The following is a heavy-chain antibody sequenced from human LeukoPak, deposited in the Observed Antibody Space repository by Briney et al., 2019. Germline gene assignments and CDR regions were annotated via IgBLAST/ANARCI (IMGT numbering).Heavy chain of an antibody. CDR3: AGAVSTVFHY. J-gene: IGHJ4*02. D-gene: IGHD5/OR15-5a*01. Sequence: SETLSLTCTVSGDSISAYYWSWLRQPPGKGLEWIGYIYYSGSTYYNASLKSRVTISLDTSKNQFSLKLISVTAANTAVYYCAGAVSTVFHYWGQGTLVSVSS. CDR1: GDSISAYY. V-gene: IGHV4-59*01. CDR2: IYYSGST.